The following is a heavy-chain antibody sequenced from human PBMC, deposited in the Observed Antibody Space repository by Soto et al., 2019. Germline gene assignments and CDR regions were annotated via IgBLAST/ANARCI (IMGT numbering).Heavy chain of an antibody. CDR3: ARVLRIRGGRYYYGMDV. CDR1: GFTFSSYA. V-gene: IGHV3-30-3*01. J-gene: IGHJ6*02. Sequence: GQLVESGGGVAQPGRSLRLSCAASGFTFSSYAMHWVRQTPGQGLVWVAVISYDGSNKYYADSVKGRFTTSRDNSNDTVYLQMNGLRTEDTAVYFCARVLRIRGGRYYYGMDVWGQGTTVTVSS. CDR2: ISYDGSNK. D-gene: IGHD3-10*01.